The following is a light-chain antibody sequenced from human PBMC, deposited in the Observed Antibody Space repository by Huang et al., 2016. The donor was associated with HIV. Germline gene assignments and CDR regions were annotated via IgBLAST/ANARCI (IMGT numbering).Light chain of an antibody. CDR2: DAS. CDR3: QQYDDLPYT. J-gene: IGKJ2*01. Sequence: IQMTQSPSSLSASVGDRVTITCQASQDISNYLNCDQQKPGKAPKLLIYDASNLETGVPSRFSGSGSGTDFTFTISSLQPEDIATYYCQQYDDLPYTFGQGTKLEIK. CDR1: QDISNY. V-gene: IGKV1-33*01.